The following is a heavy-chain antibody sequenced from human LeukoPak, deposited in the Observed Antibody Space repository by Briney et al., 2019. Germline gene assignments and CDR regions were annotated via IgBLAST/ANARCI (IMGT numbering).Heavy chain of an antibody. CDR3: ARDHLAAAGTGDAFDI. V-gene: IGHV3-48*03. J-gene: IGHJ3*02. Sequence: PGGSLRLSCAASGFTFSSYEMNWVRQAPGKGLEWVSYISSSGSTIYYADSVKGRFTISRDNAKNSLYLQMNSLRAEDTAVYYCARDHLAAAGTGDAFDIWGQGTMVTVSS. CDR2: ISSSGSTI. CDR1: GFTFSSYE. D-gene: IGHD6-13*01.